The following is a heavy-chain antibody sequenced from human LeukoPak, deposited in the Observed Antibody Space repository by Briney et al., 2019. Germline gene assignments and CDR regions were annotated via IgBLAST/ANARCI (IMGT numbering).Heavy chain of an antibody. CDR3: ARGFPRYFDY. V-gene: IGHV6-1*01. Sequence: SQTLSLTCAISGDSVSSNSVTWNWIRQSPSRGLEWLGRTYYRSTWYNDYAVSVKSRITINPDTSKNQFSLQLNSVTPEDTAVYYCARGFPRYFDYWGQGTLVTVSS. CDR1: GDSVSSNSVT. D-gene: IGHD2-21*01. CDR2: TYYRSTWYN. J-gene: IGHJ4*02.